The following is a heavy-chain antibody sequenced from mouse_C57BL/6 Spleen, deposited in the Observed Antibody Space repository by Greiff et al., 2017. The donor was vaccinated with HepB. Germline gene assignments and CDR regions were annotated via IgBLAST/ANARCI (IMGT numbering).Heavy chain of an antibody. J-gene: IGHJ4*01. CDR2: INYDGSST. CDR3: ARDYYGSNAMDY. Sequence: EVKLMESEGGLVQPGSSMKLSCTASGFTFSDYYMAWVRQVPEKGLEWVANINYDGSSTYYLDSLKSRFIISRDNAKNILYLQMSSLKSEDTATYYCARDYYGSNAMDYWGQGTSVTVSS. D-gene: IGHD1-1*01. CDR1: GFTFSDYY. V-gene: IGHV5-16*01.